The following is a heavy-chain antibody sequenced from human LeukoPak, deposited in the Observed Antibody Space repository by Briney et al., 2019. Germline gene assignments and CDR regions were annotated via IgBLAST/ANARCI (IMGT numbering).Heavy chain of an antibody. CDR3: ARDYRVVGATRLGY. CDR2: ISAYNGNT. V-gene: IGHV1-18*01. Sequence: ASVKVSCKASGTDFAYTSIAWVRQAPGQGLEWMGWISAYNGNTNYAQKLQGRVTMTTDTSTSTAYMELRSLRSDNTAVYYCARDYRVVGATRLGYWGQGTLVTVSS. D-gene: IGHD1-26*01. CDR1: GTDFAYTS. J-gene: IGHJ4*02.